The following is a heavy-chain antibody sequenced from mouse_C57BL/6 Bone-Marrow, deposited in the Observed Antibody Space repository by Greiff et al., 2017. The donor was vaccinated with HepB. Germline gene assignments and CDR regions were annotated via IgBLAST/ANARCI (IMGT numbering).Heavy chain of an antibody. D-gene: IGHD1-1*01. CDR1: GYTFTSYW. J-gene: IGHJ2*01. CDR3: ARYYYGSSLFDY. V-gene: IGHV1-55*01. CDR2: IYPGSGST. Sequence: QVHVKQPGAELVKPGASVKMSCKASGYTFTSYWITWVKQRPGQGLEWIGDIYPGSGSTNYNEKFKSKATLTVDTSSSTAYMQLSSLTSEDSAVYYCARYYYGSSLFDYWGQGTTLTVSS.